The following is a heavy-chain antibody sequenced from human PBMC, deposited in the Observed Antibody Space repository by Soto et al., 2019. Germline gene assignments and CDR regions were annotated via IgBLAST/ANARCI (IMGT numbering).Heavy chain of an antibody. CDR1: GVTFSSYA. D-gene: IGHD3-10*01. CDR3: ASFYGSGSYNYYYYGQDV. Sequence: SAKVSCKASGVTFSSYAISWVRQAPVQGLEWMGGIIPIFGTANYAQKFQGRVTITADESTSTPYMELSSLRSEDTAVYYCASFYGSGSYNYYYYGQDVWGQGTTVTVSS. CDR2: IIPIFGTA. V-gene: IGHV1-69*13. J-gene: IGHJ6*02.